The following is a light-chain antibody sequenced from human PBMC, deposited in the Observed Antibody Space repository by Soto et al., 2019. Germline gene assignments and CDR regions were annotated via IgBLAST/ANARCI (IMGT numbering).Light chain of an antibody. Sequence: EIVLTQSPGTLSLSPGERATLSCRASQSVSSTYLAWYQQKPGQAPRLLIYGASIRATGIPDRFSGSGSGTDFTLTISRLEPEDFAVYYCQQYGSSPRYTFDQGTKLEIK. CDR2: GAS. CDR3: QQYGSSPRYT. CDR1: QSVSSTY. V-gene: IGKV3-20*01. J-gene: IGKJ2*01.